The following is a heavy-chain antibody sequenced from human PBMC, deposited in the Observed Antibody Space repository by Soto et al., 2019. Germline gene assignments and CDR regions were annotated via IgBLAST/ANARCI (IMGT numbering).Heavy chain of an antibody. J-gene: IGHJ4*02. CDR1: GDSISGGDYY. CDR2: IHYSGST. Sequence: SETLSLTCTVSGDSISGGDYYWSWIRQPPGKGLEWIGSIHYSGSTYYNPSLKSRVTMSVDTSKNQFSLKLNSVTAADTAVYFCARANLGELLLFYYWGQGTLVTVSS. V-gene: IGHV4-30-4*01. CDR3: ARANLGELLLFYY. D-gene: IGHD3-16*01.